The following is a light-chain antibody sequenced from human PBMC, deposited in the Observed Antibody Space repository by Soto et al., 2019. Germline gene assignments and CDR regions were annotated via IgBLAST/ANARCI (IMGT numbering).Light chain of an antibody. CDR2: EVS. CDR3: SSYTRSTTFV. CDR1: SSDVGGYNY. Sequence: QSALTQPASVSGSPGQSIAISCTGTSSDVGGYNYVSWYQHLPGKAPRLVIYEVSNRPSGVSNRFSASKSGNTASLTISGLQPEDEAYYYCSSYTRSTTFVFGTGTKVTVL. J-gene: IGLJ1*01. V-gene: IGLV2-14*01.